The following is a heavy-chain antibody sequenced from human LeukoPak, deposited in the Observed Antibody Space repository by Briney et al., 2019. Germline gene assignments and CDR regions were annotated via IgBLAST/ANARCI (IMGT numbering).Heavy chain of an antibody. CDR3: AKDIGRFPHALDI. V-gene: IGHV3-74*01. D-gene: IGHD1-26*01. Sequence: PGGSLRLSCAASGFTFSTYWMHWVRQVPGKGLVWVSRISSDGANANYADSVKGRFTISRDNAKNSLYLQMNSLRAEDTALYYCAKDIGRFPHALDIWGQGTMVTVSS. CDR1: GFTFSTYW. CDR2: ISSDGANA. J-gene: IGHJ3*02.